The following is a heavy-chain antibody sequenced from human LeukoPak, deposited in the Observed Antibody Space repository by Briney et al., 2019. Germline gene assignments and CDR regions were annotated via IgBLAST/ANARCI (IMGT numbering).Heavy chain of an antibody. D-gene: IGHD3-10*01. V-gene: IGHV1-46*01. CDR2: INPSGGST. CDR3: ARALVYYYGSGSETSPPIPSYGMDV. CDR1: GYTFTSYY. J-gene: IGHJ6*02. Sequence: ASVKVSCKASGYTFTSYYMHWVRQAPGQGLEWMGIINPSGGSTSYAQKFQGRVTMTRDTSTSTVYMELSSLRSEDTAVYYCARALVYYYGSGSETSPPIPSYGMDVWGQGTTVTVSS.